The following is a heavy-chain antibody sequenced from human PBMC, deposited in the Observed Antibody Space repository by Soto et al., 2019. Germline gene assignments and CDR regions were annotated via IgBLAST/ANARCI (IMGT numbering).Heavy chain of an antibody. CDR2: VSYDGRNK. Sequence: QVQLVESGGGVVQPGTSLRLSCAASGFTFSSYGMHWVRQAPGKGLEWVAVVSYDGRNKYYADAVRGRFTISRDNSESTLDLQMNSLRAEDMAVYYCAKQGDYDGLFEYWGRGTLVTVSS. V-gene: IGHV3-30*18. CDR1: GFTFSSYG. D-gene: IGHD4-17*01. CDR3: AKQGDYDGLFEY. J-gene: IGHJ4*02.